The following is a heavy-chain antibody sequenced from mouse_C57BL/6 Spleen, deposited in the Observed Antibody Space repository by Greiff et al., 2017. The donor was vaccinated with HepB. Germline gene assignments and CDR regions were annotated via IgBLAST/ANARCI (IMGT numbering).Heavy chain of an antibody. CDR1: GYTFTDYY. D-gene: IGHD2-1*01. CDR2: INPNNGGT. J-gene: IGHJ2*01. CDR3: ARNGNDY. Sequence: EVQLQQSGPELVKPGASVKISCKASGYTFTDYYMNWVKQSHGKSLEWIGDINPNNGGTSYNQKFKGKATLTVDKSSSTAYMELRSLTSEDSAVYYCARNGNDYWGQGTTLTVSS. V-gene: IGHV1-26*01.